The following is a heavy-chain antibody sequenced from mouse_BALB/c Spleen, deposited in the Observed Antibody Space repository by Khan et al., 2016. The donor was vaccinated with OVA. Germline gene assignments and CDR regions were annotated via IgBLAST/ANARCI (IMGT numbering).Heavy chain of an antibody. V-gene: IGHV3-2*02. D-gene: IGHD1-1*01. CDR1: GYSITSDYA. CDR2: INYSGST. Sequence: EVELVESGPGQVKPSQSLSLTCTVTGYSITSDYAWNWIRQFPGNKLEWMAYINYSGSTSYNPSLKGRISITRDTSKNQFFLQLNSVTTEDTATXYCARDYYGSSYFDYWGQGTTLTVSS. J-gene: IGHJ2*01. CDR3: ARDYYGSSYFDY.